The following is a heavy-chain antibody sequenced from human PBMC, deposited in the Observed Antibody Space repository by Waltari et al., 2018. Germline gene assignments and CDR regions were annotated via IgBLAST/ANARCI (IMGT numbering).Heavy chain of an antibody. D-gene: IGHD6-13*01. J-gene: IGHJ4*02. CDR1: GYTLTELS. V-gene: IGHV1-24*01. Sequence: QVQLVQSGAEVKKPGASVKVSCKVSGYTLTELSMHWVRQAPGKGLEWMGGFDPEDGETIYAQKFQGRVTMTEDTSTDTAYMELSSLSSEDTAVYYCATEGILRYSRSVPFDYWGQGTLVTVSS. CDR3: ATEGILRYSRSVPFDY. CDR2: FDPEDGET.